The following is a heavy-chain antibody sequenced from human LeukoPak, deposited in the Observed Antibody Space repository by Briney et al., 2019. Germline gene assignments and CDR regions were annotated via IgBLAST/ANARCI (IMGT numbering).Heavy chain of an antibody. J-gene: IGHJ4*02. V-gene: IGHV1-3*01. D-gene: IGHD1-26*01. CDR3: ARGLVLGAMFDY. CDR2: INGGNGNA. Sequence: GASVKVSCKASGYAFSTCAMHWVRQAPGQRPEWMGLINGGNGNAKYSQIFQGRVTITTDAPASTVYMELSSLRSEDTAVYYCARGLVLGAMFDYWGQGALVTVSS. CDR1: GYAFSTCA.